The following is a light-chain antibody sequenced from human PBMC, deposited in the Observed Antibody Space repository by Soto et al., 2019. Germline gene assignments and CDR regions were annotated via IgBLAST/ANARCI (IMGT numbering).Light chain of an antibody. CDR3: AAWDDSLIGYV. V-gene: IGLV1-44*01. J-gene: IGLJ1*01. CDR1: TSNIGSHT. CDR2: SDN. Sequence: QSVLTQPPSASGTPGQRVTISCFGGTSNIGSHTVNWYQQLPGTAPKLLIYSDNQRPSGVPDRFSGSRSGTSASLAISGLHSEDEADYYCAAWDDSLIGYVFGTGTKLTVL.